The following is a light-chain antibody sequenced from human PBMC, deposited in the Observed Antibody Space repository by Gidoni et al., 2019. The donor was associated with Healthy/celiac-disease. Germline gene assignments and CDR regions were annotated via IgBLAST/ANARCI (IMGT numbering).Light chain of an antibody. CDR3: MQALQTPDT. CDR1: QSILHSNGYNY. V-gene: IGKV2-28*01. J-gene: IGKJ5*01. Sequence: DIVMTQSPLSLPVTPGEPASISCRSSQSILHSNGYNYLDWYLQKPGQSPQLLIYLGSNRSSGVPDRFSGSGSGTDFTLKIGRVEAEDVGVYYCMQALQTPDTFGQGTRLEIK. CDR2: LGS.